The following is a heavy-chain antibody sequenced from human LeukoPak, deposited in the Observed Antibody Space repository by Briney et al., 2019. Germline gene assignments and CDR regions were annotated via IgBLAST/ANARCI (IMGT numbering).Heavy chain of an antibody. Sequence: ASVKVSCKASGYTFTSYAMNWVRQAPGQGLEWMGWINTNTGNPTYAQGFTGRFVFSLDTSVSTAYLQISSLKAEDTAVYYCARGVRRGGWETYYYYYMDVWGKGITVTVSS. CDR2: INTNTGNP. CDR3: ARGVRRGGWETYYYYYMDV. CDR1: GYTFTSYA. D-gene: IGHD6-19*01. J-gene: IGHJ6*03. V-gene: IGHV7-4-1*02.